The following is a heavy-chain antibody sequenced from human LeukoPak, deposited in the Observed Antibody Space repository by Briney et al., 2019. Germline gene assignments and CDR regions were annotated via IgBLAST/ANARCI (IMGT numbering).Heavy chain of an antibody. CDR2: INHSGST. CDR3: ARGLTVGPIDY. V-gene: IGHV4-34*01. CDR1: GGPFSGYY. J-gene: IGHJ4*02. Sequence: PSETLSLTCAVYGGPFSGYYWSWIRQPPGKGLEWIGEINHSGSTNYNPSLKSRVTISVDTSKNQFSLKLSSVTAADTAVYYCARGLTVGPIDYWGQGTLVTVSS. D-gene: IGHD4-23*01.